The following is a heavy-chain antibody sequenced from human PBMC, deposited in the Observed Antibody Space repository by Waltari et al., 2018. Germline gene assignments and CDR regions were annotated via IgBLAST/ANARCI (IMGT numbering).Heavy chain of an antibody. V-gene: IGHV3-7*01. Sequence: EVQLVESGGGLVKPGGSLRLSCAASGFTFSSYSMNWVRQAPGKGLEWVANIKQDGSEKYYVDSVKGRFTISRDNAKNSLYLQMNSLRAEDTAVYYCAGGDYWGQGTLVTVSS. J-gene: IGHJ4*02. CDR2: IKQDGSEK. CDR3: AGGDY. CDR1: GFTFSSYS.